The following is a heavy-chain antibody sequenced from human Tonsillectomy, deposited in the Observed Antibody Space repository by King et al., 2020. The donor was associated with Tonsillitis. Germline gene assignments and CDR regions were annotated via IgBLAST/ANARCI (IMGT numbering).Heavy chain of an antibody. Sequence: VQLXQSGGGXVQPXGSLRLSCAASEFIFSSYSLNWVRQAPGKGLEWVSXXSSSSSTIYYAXSVKGRFTISRDXAKNSLYLQMNSLRAEDTAVYYCARDPGDSWGQGTLVTVSS. CDR3: ARDPGDS. V-gene: IGHV3-48*01. CDR1: EFIFSSYS. CDR2: XSSSSSTI. J-gene: IGHJ4*02.